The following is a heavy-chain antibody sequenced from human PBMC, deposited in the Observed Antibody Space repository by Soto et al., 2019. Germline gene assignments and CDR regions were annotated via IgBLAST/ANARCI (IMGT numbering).Heavy chain of an antibody. V-gene: IGHV3-23*01. CDR3: AKGRVGAARPYYYYYYMDV. Sequence: EVQLLESGGGLVQPGGSLRLSCAASGFTFSSYAMSWVRQAPGKGLEWVSAISGSGGSTYYADSVKGRFTISRDNSKNTLYLQRNSLRAEDTAVYYCAKGRVGAARPYYYYYYMDVWGKGTTVTVSS. CDR2: ISGSGGST. J-gene: IGHJ6*03. CDR1: GFTFSSYA. D-gene: IGHD6-6*01.